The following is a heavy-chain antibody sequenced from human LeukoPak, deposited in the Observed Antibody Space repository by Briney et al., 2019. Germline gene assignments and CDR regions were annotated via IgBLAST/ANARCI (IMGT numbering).Heavy chain of an antibody. CDR3: AREPYYDYAWGSYRNGAFDI. V-gene: IGHV1-18*01. CDR2: ISAYNGNT. D-gene: IGHD3-16*02. CDR1: GYTFTSYG. Sequence: VASVKVSCKASGYTFTSYGISWVRQAPGQGLEWMGWISAYNGNTNYAQKLQGRVTMTTDTSTSTAYMELRSLRSDDTAVYYCAREPYYDYAWGSYRNGAFDIWGQGTMVTVSS. J-gene: IGHJ3*02.